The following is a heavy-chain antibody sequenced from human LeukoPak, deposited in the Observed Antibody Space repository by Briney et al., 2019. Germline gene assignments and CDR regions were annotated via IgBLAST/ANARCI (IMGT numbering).Heavy chain of an antibody. CDR3: ARDLRYNWNDGNY. CDR1: GFTFSSYS. J-gene: IGHJ4*02. V-gene: IGHV3-21*01. D-gene: IGHD1-20*01. CDR2: ISSSSYI. Sequence: GGSLRLSCAASGFTFSSYSMNWVRQAPGKGLEWVSSISSSSYIYYADSVKGRFTISRDNAKNSLYLQMNSLRAEDTAAYYCARDLRYNWNDGNYWGQGTLVTVSS.